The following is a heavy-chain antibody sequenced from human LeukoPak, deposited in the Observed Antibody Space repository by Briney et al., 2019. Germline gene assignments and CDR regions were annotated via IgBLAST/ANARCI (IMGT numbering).Heavy chain of an antibody. V-gene: IGHV3-74*01. CDR2: LNIDGSST. CDR1: GFTFSSYW. CDR3: AKMRGSYLRYFDY. Sequence: GGSLRLSCAASGFTFSSYWMHWVRQAPGKGLVWVSRLNIDGSSTSYADSVKGRFTISRDNSKNTLYLQMNSLRAEDTAVYYCAKMRGSYLRYFDYWGRGTLVTVSS. J-gene: IGHJ4*02. D-gene: IGHD1-26*01.